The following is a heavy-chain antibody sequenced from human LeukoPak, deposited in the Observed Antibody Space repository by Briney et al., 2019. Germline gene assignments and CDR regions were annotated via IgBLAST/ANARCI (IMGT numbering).Heavy chain of an antibody. Sequence: GGSLRLSCKASGFTFSTYSMNWVRQAPGKGLEWVSSISSSSSYIYYADSVKGRFTISRDNAKNSLYLQMNSLRAEDTAVYYCARDLFAGGELRIEQQLLGNWFDPWGQGTLVTVSS. CDR3: ARDLFAGGELRIEQQLLGNWFDP. CDR2: ISSSSSYI. J-gene: IGHJ5*02. CDR1: GFTFSTYS. V-gene: IGHV3-21*01. D-gene: IGHD6-13*01.